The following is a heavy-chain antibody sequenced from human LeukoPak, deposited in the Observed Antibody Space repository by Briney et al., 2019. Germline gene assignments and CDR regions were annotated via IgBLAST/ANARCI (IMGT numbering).Heavy chain of an antibody. CDR3: ARGDGYNRFDY. D-gene: IGHD5-24*01. CDR2: IYPGDSDT. J-gene: IGHJ4*02. V-gene: IGHV5-51*01. Sequence: GESPKISCKGSGYTFTSYWIGWVRQMPGKGLEWMGIIYPGDSDTRYSPSFQGQVTITADKSTSTAYLQWSSLKASDTAIYYCARGDGYNRFDYWGQGALVTVSS. CDR1: GYTFTSYW.